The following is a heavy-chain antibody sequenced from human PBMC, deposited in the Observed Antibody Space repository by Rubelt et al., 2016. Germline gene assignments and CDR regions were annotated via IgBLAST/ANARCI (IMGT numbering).Heavy chain of an antibody. CDR3: ARVGHGDYTFEY. Sequence: EVQLLESGGGLVQPGGSLRLSCAASGFTFSDHDMDWVRQAPGKGLEWVGRTRNKANRYTTEYAASVKGRFIISRDDSKNSVFLQMSGLTTEDTAVYYCARVGHGDYTFEYWGQGTLVTVSS. CDR2: TRNKANRYTT. D-gene: IGHD4-17*01. J-gene: IGHJ4*02. CDR1: GFTFSDHD. V-gene: IGHV3-72*01.